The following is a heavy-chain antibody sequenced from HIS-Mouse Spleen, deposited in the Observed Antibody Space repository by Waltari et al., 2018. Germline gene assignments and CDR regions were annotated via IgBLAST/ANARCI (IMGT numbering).Heavy chain of an antibody. CDR3: ARRLLTGDAFDI. J-gene: IGHJ3*02. CDR1: GFTFSSYS. Sequence: EVQLVQSGGGLVKPGGSLRLSCAASGFTFSSYSMNWVRQAPGNGLEWVSSISSSSSYIYYADSVKGRFTISRDNAKNSLYLQMNSLRAEDTAVYYCARRLLTGDAFDIWGQGTMVTVSS. V-gene: IGHV3-21*01. CDR2: ISSSSSYI. D-gene: IGHD7-27*01.